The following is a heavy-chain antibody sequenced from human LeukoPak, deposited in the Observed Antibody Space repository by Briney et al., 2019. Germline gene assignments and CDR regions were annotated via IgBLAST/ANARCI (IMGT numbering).Heavy chain of an antibody. Sequence: SETLSLTCAVSGNSLSSGYYWGWIRQTPGKGLEWIGSIYHSGSTYYNPSLKSRVTISVDTSKNQFSLNLRSVTAAATAVYYCAGQYDSSAYFFYWGQGTLVTVSS. V-gene: IGHV4-38-2*01. D-gene: IGHD3-22*01. CDR1: GNSLSSGYY. J-gene: IGHJ4*02. CDR2: IYHSGST. CDR3: AGQYDSSAYFFY.